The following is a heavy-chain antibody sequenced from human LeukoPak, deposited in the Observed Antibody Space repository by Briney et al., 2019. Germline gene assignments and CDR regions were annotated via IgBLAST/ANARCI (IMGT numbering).Heavy chain of an antibody. Sequence: GASVKVSCKASGYTFTGYYKHWVRQAPGQGLEWMGWINPNSGGTNYAQKFQGRVTMTRDTSISTAYMELSRLRSDDTAVYYCARADILTDIMEWFDPWGQGTLVTVSS. D-gene: IGHD3-9*01. CDR2: INPNSGGT. V-gene: IGHV1-2*02. CDR3: ARADILTDIMEWFDP. CDR1: GYTFTGYY. J-gene: IGHJ5*02.